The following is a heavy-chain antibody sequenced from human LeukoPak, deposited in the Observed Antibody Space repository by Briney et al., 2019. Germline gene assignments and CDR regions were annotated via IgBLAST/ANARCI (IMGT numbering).Heavy chain of an antibody. CDR3: ARARPSLRPAYYYYYYMDV. CDR1: GYTFTSYG. V-gene: IGHV1-18*01. Sequence: ASVKVSCKASGYTFTSYGISWVRQAPGQGLESMGWISAYNGNTNYAQKLQGRVTMTTDTSTSTAYMELRSLRSDDTAVYYCARARPSLRPAYYYYYYMDVWGKGTTVTVSS. J-gene: IGHJ6*03. D-gene: IGHD5/OR15-5a*01. CDR2: ISAYNGNT.